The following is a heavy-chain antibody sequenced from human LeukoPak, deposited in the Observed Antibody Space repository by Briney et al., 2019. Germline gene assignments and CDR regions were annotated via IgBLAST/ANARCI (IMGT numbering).Heavy chain of an antibody. CDR3: VRDDGATKPC. V-gene: IGHV3-7*01. J-gene: IGHJ4*02. Sequence: GGSLRLSCAASGFTLSSYWMSWVRQAPAKGLEWVANIKRDGSEKYYVDSVKGRFTISRDNAKNSLYLQMNSLRVEDTAVYYCVRDDGATKPCWGQGTLVTVSS. D-gene: IGHD1-26*01. CDR2: IKRDGSEK. CDR1: GFTLSSYW.